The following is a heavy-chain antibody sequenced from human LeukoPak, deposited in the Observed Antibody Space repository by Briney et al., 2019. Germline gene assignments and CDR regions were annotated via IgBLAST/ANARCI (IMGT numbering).Heavy chain of an antibody. V-gene: IGHV3-30*19. J-gene: IGHJ3*02. CDR2: ISYEGRDK. CDR3: TREVNAFDT. Sequence: PGGSLRLSCAASGFTFSSYGIHWVRQAPGKGLEWVAFISYEGRDKCYADSVKGRFTISRDNSENTLYLQMNSLRPEDTAVYYCTREVNAFDTWGQGTMVTVSS. CDR1: GFTFSSYG.